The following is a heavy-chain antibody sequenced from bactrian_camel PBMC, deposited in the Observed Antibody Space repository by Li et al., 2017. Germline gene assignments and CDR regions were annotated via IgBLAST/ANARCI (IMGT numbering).Heavy chain of an antibody. D-gene: IGHD2*01. J-gene: IGHJ4*01. CDR1: GATFTFSSFW. CDR3: AAMTDGGVCGGPPFEYKF. Sequence: QLVESGGGLVQPGGSLRLSCAASGATFTFSSFWMRWVRQAPGKGLEWVSTIDQDGGTTWYVDSVKGRFTFSRDNAKNTLYLQLNSLKPEDTALYYCAAMTDGGVCGGPPFEYKFWGQGTQVTVS. V-gene: IGHV3S1*01. CDR2: IDQDGGTT.